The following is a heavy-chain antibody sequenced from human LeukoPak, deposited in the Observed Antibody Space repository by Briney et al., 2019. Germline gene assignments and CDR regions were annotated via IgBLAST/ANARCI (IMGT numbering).Heavy chain of an antibody. CDR3: ARDSRHSSSWFDY. CDR1: GGSISSGSYY. J-gene: IGHJ4*02. Sequence: NPSQTLSLTCTVSGGSISSGSYYWSWIRQPAGKGLEWIGRIYTSGSTNYNPSLKSRVTISVDTSKNQFSLKLSPVTAADTAVYYCARDSRHSSSWFDYWGQGTLVTVSS. D-gene: IGHD6-13*01. CDR2: IYTSGST. V-gene: IGHV4-61*02.